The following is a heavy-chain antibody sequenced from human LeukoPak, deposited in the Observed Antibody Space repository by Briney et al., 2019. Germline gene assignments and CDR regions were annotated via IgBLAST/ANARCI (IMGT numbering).Heavy chain of an antibody. Sequence: PAETLSLTCNVSVASMSNYYWVWIRQPPGKGLECIGSIYHSGTTYSWSTYYNPSLRSRVTISLDTSKNQFSLKVGSMPAADTAVYYCARDNSVGDIAWWFDPWGQGTLVTVSS. V-gene: IGHV4-39*07. J-gene: IGHJ5*02. CDR2: IYHSGTTYSWST. CDR1: VASMSNYY. CDR3: ARDNSVGDIAWWFDP. D-gene: IGHD3-10*01.